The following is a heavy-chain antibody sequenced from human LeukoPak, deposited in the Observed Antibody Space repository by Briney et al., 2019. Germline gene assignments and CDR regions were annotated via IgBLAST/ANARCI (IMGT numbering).Heavy chain of an antibody. J-gene: IGHJ4*02. D-gene: IGHD5-24*01. CDR3: AEEAGDGYNYKGYFDY. V-gene: IGHV1-69*05. Sequence: GASVKVSCKASGGTFSSYAISWVRQAPGQGLEWMGGIIPIFGTANYAQKFQGRVTITTDESTSTAYMELSSLRSEDTAVYYCAEEAGDGYNYKGYFDYWGQGTLVTVSS. CDR2: IIPIFGTA. CDR1: GGTFSSYA.